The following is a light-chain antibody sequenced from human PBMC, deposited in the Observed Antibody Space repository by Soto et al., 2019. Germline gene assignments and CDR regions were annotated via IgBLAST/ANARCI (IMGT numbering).Light chain of an antibody. CDR3: QQANSFPWT. CDR2: AAS. Sequence: DIQMTQSPSSLSASVGDRVTITCRASQNINTYLNWYQQKPGKAPKLLIFAASSLQSGVPSRFSGSGSGTDFTLTISSLQPEDFATYYCQQANSFPWTFGQGTKVDIK. J-gene: IGKJ1*01. CDR1: QNINTY. V-gene: IGKV1-39*01.